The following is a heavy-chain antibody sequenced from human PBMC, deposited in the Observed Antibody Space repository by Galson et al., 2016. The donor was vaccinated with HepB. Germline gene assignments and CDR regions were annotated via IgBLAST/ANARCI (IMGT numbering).Heavy chain of an antibody. D-gene: IGHD1-26*01. J-gene: IGHJ4*02. V-gene: IGHV1-2*02. Sequence: SVKVSCKASGYPFIDYSIHWVRQAPGQGLEWMAYIHPTSDGTHYAQKFQGRARVTRDTSNTTAYMELSSLTSDDTAVYYCARHWGGSSDYWGQGTLVTVSS. CDR2: IHPTSDGT. CDR1: GYPFIDYS. CDR3: ARHWGGSSDY.